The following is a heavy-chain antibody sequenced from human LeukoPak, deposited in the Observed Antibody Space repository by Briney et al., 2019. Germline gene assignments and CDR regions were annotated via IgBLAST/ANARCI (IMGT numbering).Heavy chain of an antibody. CDR1: GFTFSNAW. CDR2: IKSKTDDGTT. J-gene: IGHJ4*02. CDR3: TTGLTYYYDSSGFDY. Sequence: GGSLRLSCAASGFTFSNAWMSWVRQAPGKGLEWVGRIKSKTDDGTTDYAAPVKGRFTISRDDSKNTLYLQMNSLKTEDTAVYYCTTGLTYYYDSSGFDYWGQGTLVTVSS. V-gene: IGHV3-15*01. D-gene: IGHD3-22*01.